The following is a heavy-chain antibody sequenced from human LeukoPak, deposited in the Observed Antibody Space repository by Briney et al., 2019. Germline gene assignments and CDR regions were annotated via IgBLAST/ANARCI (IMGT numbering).Heavy chain of an antibody. J-gene: IGHJ6*02. Sequence: SETLSLTCTVSGGSISSYYWSWIRQPPGKGLEWIGYIYYSGSTNYNPSLKSRVTLSIDMSKNQFSLRLSSMTAADTAVYYCARTGGDCSSGLCYYAMDVWGQGTTVTVS. CDR3: ARTGGDCSSGLCYYAMDV. D-gene: IGHD2-21*02. CDR1: GGSISSYY. V-gene: IGHV4-59*01. CDR2: IYYSGST.